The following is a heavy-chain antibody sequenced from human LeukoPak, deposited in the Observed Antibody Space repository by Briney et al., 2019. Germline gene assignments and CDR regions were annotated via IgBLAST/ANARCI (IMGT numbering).Heavy chain of an antibody. CDR2: ISGGGGST. Sequence: GGSLRLSCAASGFTFSSYAMSWVRQAPGKGLEWVSAISGGGGSTYYADSVRGRFTISRDNSKNTLYLQMNSLRAEDTAVYYCAKDRFQMAVGGTDYWGQGTLVTVSS. CDR1: GFTFSSYA. CDR3: AKDRFQMAVGGTDY. J-gene: IGHJ4*02. D-gene: IGHD1-26*01. V-gene: IGHV3-23*01.